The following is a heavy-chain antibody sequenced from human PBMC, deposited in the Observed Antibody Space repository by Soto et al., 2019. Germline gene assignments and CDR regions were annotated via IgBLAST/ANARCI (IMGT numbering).Heavy chain of an antibody. CDR2: INPSGGST. D-gene: IGHD2-15*01. CDR1: GYTFTSYY. Sequence: ASVKVSCKASGYTFTSYYMHWVRQAPGQGLEWMGIINPSGGSTSYAQKFQGRVTMTRDTSTSTVYMELSSLRSEDTAVYYCARDGLGYCSGGSCPAAFGIWGQGTMVTVS. J-gene: IGHJ3*02. CDR3: ARDGLGYCSGGSCPAAFGI. V-gene: IGHV1-46*03.